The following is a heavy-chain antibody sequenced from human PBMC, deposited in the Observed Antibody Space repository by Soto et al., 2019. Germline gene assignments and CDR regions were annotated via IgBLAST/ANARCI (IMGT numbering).Heavy chain of an antibody. J-gene: IGHJ3*02. Sequence: QVQLVESGGGVVQPGRSLRLSCAASGFTFSSYGMHWVRQAPGKGLEWVAVIWYDGSNKYYADSVKGRITITRDNSKNTLYLQMNSLRAEDTAVYYCARDNGGNDPWAFDIWGQGTMVTVSS. D-gene: IGHD2-15*01. V-gene: IGHV3-33*01. CDR2: IWYDGSNK. CDR1: GFTFSSYG. CDR3: ARDNGGNDPWAFDI.